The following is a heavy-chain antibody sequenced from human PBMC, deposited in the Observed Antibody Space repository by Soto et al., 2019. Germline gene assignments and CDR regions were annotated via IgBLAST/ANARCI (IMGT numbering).Heavy chain of an antibody. J-gene: IGHJ4*02. D-gene: IGHD3-9*01. CDR3: AATEGAYDIKYHFDY. CDR1: GGTFSNYA. Sequence: QVQLVQSGAEVKKPGSSVKVSCWTSGGTFSNYAISWVRQAPGQGLEWMGGIIPIFGTPNYVQKFQGRVTITADESTSTAYMELSSLRYEDTAVYYCAATEGAYDIKYHFDYWGQGPLVTVSS. CDR2: IIPIFGTP. V-gene: IGHV1-69*01.